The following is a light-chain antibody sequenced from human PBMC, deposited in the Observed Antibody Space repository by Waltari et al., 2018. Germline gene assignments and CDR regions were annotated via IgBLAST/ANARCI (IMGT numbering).Light chain of an antibody. CDR1: QYISTY. V-gene: IGKV1-39*01. Sequence: FQMTQSASSPSASLGVRVTITCRASQYISTYLNWDQQKPGKGPKLLIYAASTLQSGVPSRFSGSGSGTDFTFTISSLQLEDFATYYCQQSYDTPRTFGQGTKVEVK. CDR2: AAS. CDR3: QQSYDTPRT. J-gene: IGKJ1*01.